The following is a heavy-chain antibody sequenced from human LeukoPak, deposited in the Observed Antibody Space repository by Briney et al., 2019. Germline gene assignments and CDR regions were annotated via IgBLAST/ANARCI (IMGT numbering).Heavy chain of an antibody. CDR2: IYPGDSDT. V-gene: IGHV5-51*01. Sequence: GESLKISCKGSGYSFTSYWIGWVRQMPGKGREWMGIIYPGDSDTRYSPSFQGQVTLSADKSISTACLQWSSLNASDTAMYYCARPFCSGGSCYSGYMDVWGKGTTVTVSS. CDR1: GYSFTSYW. CDR3: ARPFCSGGSCYSGYMDV. J-gene: IGHJ6*03. D-gene: IGHD2-15*01.